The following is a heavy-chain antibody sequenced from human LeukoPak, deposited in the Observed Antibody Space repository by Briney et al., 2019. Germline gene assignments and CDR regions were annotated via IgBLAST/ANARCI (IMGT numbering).Heavy chain of an antibody. V-gene: IGHV5-51*01. CDR2: IYPGDSDT. D-gene: IGHD2-2*01. Sequence: GESLKISCKASGYTFTNYWIAWVRQMPGKGLEWMGHIYPGDSDTRYSPSFQGHVTISADKSISTAFPQWSSLKASDTAVYYCARHMDDCTSTSCFPFYYFFMDVWGEGTTVIVSS. J-gene: IGHJ6*03. CDR1: GYTFTNYW. CDR3: ARHMDDCTSTSCFPFYYFFMDV.